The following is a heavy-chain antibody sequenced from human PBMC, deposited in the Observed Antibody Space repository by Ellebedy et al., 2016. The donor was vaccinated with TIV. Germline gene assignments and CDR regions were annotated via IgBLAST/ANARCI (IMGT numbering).Heavy chain of an antibody. V-gene: IGHV1-46*01. CDR3: AREGDLPRGNWFDP. J-gene: IGHJ5*02. CDR2: INPSGGRT. CDR1: GYTFTSYY. Sequence: ASVKVSXKASGYTFTSYYMHWVRQAPGQGLEWMGIINPSGGRTSYAQKFQGRVTMTRDTSISTAYMELSRVRSDDTAMYYCAREGDLPRGNWFDPWGQGTLVTVSS. D-gene: IGHD3-16*01.